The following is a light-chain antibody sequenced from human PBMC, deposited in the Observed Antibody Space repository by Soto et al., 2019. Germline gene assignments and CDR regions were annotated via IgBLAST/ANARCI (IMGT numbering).Light chain of an antibody. Sequence: EFVLTQSPGTLSLSPGERATLSCRASQTVRNNYLAWYQQKPGQAPRLLIYGASSRATGIPDRFSGSGSGTELTLTISSLQSEDFAVYYCQQYNNWPPITFGQGTRLEIK. CDR2: GAS. V-gene: IGKV3-20*01. CDR3: QQYNNWPPIT. J-gene: IGKJ5*01. CDR1: QTVRNNY.